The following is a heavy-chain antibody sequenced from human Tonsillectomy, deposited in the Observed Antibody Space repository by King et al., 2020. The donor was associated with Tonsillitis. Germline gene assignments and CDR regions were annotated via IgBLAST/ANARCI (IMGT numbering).Heavy chain of an antibody. CDR3: VKDGQHQLPGIYSYYGMDV. D-gene: IGHD2-2*01. J-gene: IGHJ6*02. V-gene: IGHV3-30*18. CDR2: XXXDGXXK. CDR1: GFTFSSYG. Sequence: VQLVESGGGVVQPGRSLRLSCAASGFTFSSYGMHWVRQAPGKGXXWXXXXXXDGXXKXXXXSVXXRXTTSRXXXKNTLYLQMNXXRGEDTAVYYCVKDGQHQLPGIYSYYGMDVWGQGPTVTVSS.